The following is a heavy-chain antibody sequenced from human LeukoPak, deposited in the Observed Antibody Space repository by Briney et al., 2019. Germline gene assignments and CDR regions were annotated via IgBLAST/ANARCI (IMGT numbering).Heavy chain of an antibody. Sequence: GGSLRLSCAASGVSLSDYWMTWVRQAPGKGLECVGNIKFDGSEIYYLDSVRGRFSISRDNAKNSLYLQMNSPRVEDTAVYYCTRDLNHDSSGWGQGTLVSVSS. CDR2: IKFDGSEI. V-gene: IGHV3-7*01. J-gene: IGHJ4*02. D-gene: IGHD3-22*01. CDR3: TRDLNHDSSG. CDR1: GVSLSDYW.